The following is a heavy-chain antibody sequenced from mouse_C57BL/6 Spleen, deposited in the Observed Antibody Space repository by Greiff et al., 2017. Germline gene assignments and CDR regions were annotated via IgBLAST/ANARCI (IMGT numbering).Heavy chain of an antibody. V-gene: IGHV1-15*01. CDR3: TAHYYGSSSAWFAY. CDR2: IDPETGGT. Sequence: VQLQQSGAELVRPGASVTLSCKASGYTFTDYEMHWVKQTPVHGLEWIGAIDPETGGTAYNQKFKGKAILTADKSSSTAYMELRSLTSEDSAVYYCTAHYYGSSSAWFAYGGQGTLVTVSA. CDR1: GYTFTDYE. D-gene: IGHD1-1*01. J-gene: IGHJ3*01.